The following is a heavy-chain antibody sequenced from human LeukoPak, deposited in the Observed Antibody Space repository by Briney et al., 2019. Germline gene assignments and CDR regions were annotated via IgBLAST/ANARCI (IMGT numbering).Heavy chain of an antibody. CDR2: IYWDDDK. J-gene: IGHJ4*02. CDR3: AHSRRGRFADYYFDY. D-gene: IGHD3-10*01. CDR1: GFSYTTSRAG. V-gene: IGHV2-5*02. Sequence: SCPTLVKPTQSLTLTCTFSGFSYTTSRAGVGWIRQSPGKALEWLALIYWDDDKRYSPSLKTRLTISKGTSEHEVVLTMTNMDPLDTATYYCAHSRRGRFADYYFDYWGQGTLVTVPS.